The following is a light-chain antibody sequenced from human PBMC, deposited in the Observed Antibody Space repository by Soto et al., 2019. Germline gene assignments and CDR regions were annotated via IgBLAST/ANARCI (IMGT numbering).Light chain of an antibody. CDR2: LGS. V-gene: IGKV2-28*01. J-gene: IGKJ1*01. CDR3: QQYCRSRP. CDR1: QSLLHSNGNNY. Sequence: VVTQNQISLPVTPGEPASISCRSSQSLLHSNGNNYLEWYLQKPGQSPQLLIYLGSSRASGVPDRFSGSGSGTDFTLTISRLEPEDIPVYYCQQYCRSRPFGQVT.